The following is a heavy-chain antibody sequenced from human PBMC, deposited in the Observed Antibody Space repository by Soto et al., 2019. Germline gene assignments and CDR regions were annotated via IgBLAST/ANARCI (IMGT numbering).Heavy chain of an antibody. CDR1: GGSISTSSYY. V-gene: IGHV4-39*01. D-gene: IGHD2-15*01. CDR3: ARHQYCSGGACYSFDY. CDR2: IYYNGRT. Sequence: QVQLQESGPGLVKPSETLSLTCTVSGGSISTSSYYWGWIRQPPGKGLEWIGSIYYNGRTYYNPSLKSRVTISVDTSNNQFSLKLSSVTAEDTAVYYCARHQYCSGGACYSFDYWGQGTLVTVSS. J-gene: IGHJ4*02.